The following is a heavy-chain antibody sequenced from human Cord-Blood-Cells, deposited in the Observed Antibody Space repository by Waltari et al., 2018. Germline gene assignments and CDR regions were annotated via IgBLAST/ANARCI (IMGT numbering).Heavy chain of an antibody. CDR3: ARVGPSYHYFDY. J-gene: IGHJ4*02. Sequence: EVQLVESGGGLVKPGGSLRLSCAASGFTFSSYSMNWVRQAPGKGLEWVSSISSSSSYIYYADSVKGRFTISRDNAKNSLYLQMNSLRAEYTAVYYCARVGPSYHYFDYWGQGTLVTVSS. CDR1: GFTFSSYS. D-gene: IGHD2-2*01. CDR2: ISSSSSYI. V-gene: IGHV3-21*01.